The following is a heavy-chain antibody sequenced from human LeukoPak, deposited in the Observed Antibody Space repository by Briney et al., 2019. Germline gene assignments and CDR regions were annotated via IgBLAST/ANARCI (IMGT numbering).Heavy chain of an antibody. J-gene: IGHJ6*04. CDR2: IHASGST. Sequence: SETLSLTCAVSGASISTYYWSWFRQPAGTGLEWIGRIHASGSTYYNPSLKSRVSMSIDLSKNQFSLSLNSVTAADTAVFYCARDIGSRIWGKGTTVIVSP. D-gene: IGHD1-26*01. CDR1: GASISTYY. V-gene: IGHV4-4*07. CDR3: ARDIGSRI.